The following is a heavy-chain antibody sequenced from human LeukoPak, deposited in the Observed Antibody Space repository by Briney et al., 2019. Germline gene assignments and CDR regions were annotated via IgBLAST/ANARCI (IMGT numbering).Heavy chain of an antibody. CDR3: ARLRPSKPDY. V-gene: IGHV4-39*02. CDR1: GASISSSDSY. CDR2: IYRRGST. J-gene: IGHJ4*02. D-gene: IGHD3-3*02. Sequence: SETLSLTCTVSGASISSSDSYWSWIRQPPGKGLEWIGSIYRRGSTSYNPSLKSRVTVSEDMSKNHFSLRLSSVTAADTAVYYCARLRPSKPDYWGQGTLVTVSS.